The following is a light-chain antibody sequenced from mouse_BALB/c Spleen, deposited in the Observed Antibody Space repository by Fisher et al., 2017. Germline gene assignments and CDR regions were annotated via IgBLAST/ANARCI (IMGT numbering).Light chain of an antibody. J-gene: IGKJ1*01. V-gene: IGKV4-55*01. CDR1: SSVSY. CDR3: HQWSSYPPT. Sequence: IVMTQSTAIMSASPGEKVTMTCSASSSVSYMHWYQQKPGSSPKPWIYGTSNLASGVPVRFSGSGSGTSYSLTISRMEAEDAATYYCHQWSSYPPTFGGGTKLEIK. CDR2: GTS.